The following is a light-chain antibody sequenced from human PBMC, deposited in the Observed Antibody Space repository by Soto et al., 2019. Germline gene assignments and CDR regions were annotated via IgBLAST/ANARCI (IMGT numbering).Light chain of an antibody. V-gene: IGLV2-14*03. CDR3: NSYTRDNTVV. CDR1: SSDVGGYNY. CDR2: EVR. Sequence: QSALTQPASVSGSPGQSITISCTGTSSDVGGYNYVSWYQQHPGKAPKLMIHEVRNRPSGVSNRFSGSKSGNSASLTISGLQAEDEADYYCNSYTRDNTVVFGGGTKLTVL. J-gene: IGLJ2*01.